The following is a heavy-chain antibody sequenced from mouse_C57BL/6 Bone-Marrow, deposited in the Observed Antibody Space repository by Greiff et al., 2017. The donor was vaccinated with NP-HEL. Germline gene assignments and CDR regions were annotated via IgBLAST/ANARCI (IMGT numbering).Heavy chain of an antibody. CDR3: TRAPDYYGSSYSYWYFDV. D-gene: IGHD1-1*01. J-gene: IGHJ1*03. CDR2: ISSGGDYI. CDR1: GFTFSSYA. Sequence: DVKLVESGEGLVKPGGSLKLSCAASGFTFSSYAMSWVRQTPEKRLEWVAYISSGGDYIYYADTVKGRFTISRDNARNTLYLQMSSLKSEDTAMYYCTRAPDYYGSSYSYWYFDVWGTGTTVTVSS. V-gene: IGHV5-9-1*02.